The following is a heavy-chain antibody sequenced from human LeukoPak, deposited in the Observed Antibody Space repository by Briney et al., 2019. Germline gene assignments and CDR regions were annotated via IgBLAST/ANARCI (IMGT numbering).Heavy chain of an antibody. CDR1: GYSISSGYY. CDR2: INHSGST. D-gene: IGHD1-14*01. V-gene: IGHV4-38-2*02. J-gene: IGHJ4*02. CDR3: ARRIVGVTG. Sequence: NSSETLSLTCTVSGYSISSGYYWGWIRQPPGKGLEWIGEINHSGSTNYNPSLKSRVTISVDTSKNQFSLKLSSVTAADTAVYYCARRIVGVTGWGQGTLVTVSS.